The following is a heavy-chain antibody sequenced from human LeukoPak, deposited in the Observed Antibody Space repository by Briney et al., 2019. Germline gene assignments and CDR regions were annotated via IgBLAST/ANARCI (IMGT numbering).Heavy chain of an antibody. CDR1: GFTFSSYW. CDR2: IRVTDGSA. V-gene: IGHV3-23*01. J-gene: IGHJ6*03. CDR3: AKGSCSSHICYYFYYMDV. D-gene: IGHD2-2*01. Sequence: GGSLRLSCAASGFTFSSYWMHWVRQAPGKGLVWVSAIRVTDGSAYYADSVKGRFTISRDNSKNTLYLQMNSLRAEDTAKYYCAKGSCSSHICYYFYYMDVWGKGTTVTVSS.